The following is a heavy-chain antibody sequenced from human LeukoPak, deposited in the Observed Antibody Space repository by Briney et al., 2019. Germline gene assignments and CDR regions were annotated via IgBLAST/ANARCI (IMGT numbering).Heavy chain of an antibody. J-gene: IGHJ5*02. CDR2: IYSGGST. V-gene: IGHV3-66*01. CDR1: GFTVSSSY. CDR3: ARGYGDYYNWFDP. Sequence: GGSLRLSCAASGFTVSSSYMSWVRQAPGKGLEWVSVIYSGGSTYYADSVKGRFTISRDNSKNTLYLQMNSLRAEDTAVYYCARGYGDYYNWFDPWGQGTLVTVSS. D-gene: IGHD4-17*01.